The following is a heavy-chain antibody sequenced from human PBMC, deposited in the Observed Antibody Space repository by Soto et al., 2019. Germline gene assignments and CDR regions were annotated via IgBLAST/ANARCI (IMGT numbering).Heavy chain of an antibody. CDR1: GFTFSSYS. CDR3: ASRVVAATRSDAFDI. Sequence: PGGSLRLSCAASGFTFSSYSMNWVRQAPGKGLEWVSYISSSSSTIYYADSVKGRFTISRDNAKSSLYLQMNSLRAEDTAVYYCASRVVAATRSDAFDIWGQGTMVTVSS. V-gene: IGHV3-48*01. CDR2: ISSSSSTI. J-gene: IGHJ3*02. D-gene: IGHD2-15*01.